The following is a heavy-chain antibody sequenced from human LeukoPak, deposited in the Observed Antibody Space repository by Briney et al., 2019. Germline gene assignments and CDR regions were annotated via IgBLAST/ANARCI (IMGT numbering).Heavy chain of an antibody. Sequence: GGSLRLSCAASGFTFKIYSMNWVRQAPRKGLEWVSSISTDSSHMYYADSVKGRFTVSRDSAKNSLYLQMNTLRAEDTAVYYCARDDTSAHFFDSWGQGTLVTVSS. CDR1: GFTFKIYS. D-gene: IGHD3-10*01. V-gene: IGHV3-21*06. CDR2: ISTDSSHM. J-gene: IGHJ4*02. CDR3: ARDDTSAHFFDS.